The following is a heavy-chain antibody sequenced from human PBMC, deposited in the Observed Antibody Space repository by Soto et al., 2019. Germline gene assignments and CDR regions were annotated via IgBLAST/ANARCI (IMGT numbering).Heavy chain of an antibody. CDR1: GGSFSGYF. V-gene: IGHV4-34*01. J-gene: IGHJ6*02. CDR2: ITHSGST. D-gene: IGHD3-3*01. Sequence: PSETLSLTCAAYGGSFSGYFWSWIRQPPGKGLEWIGEITHSGSTNYNPSLKSRVTISVDTSKNQFSLKLSSVTAADTAVYYCARVKATIFGVANYYYYGMDVWGQGTTVTVSS. CDR3: ARVKATIFGVANYYYYGMDV.